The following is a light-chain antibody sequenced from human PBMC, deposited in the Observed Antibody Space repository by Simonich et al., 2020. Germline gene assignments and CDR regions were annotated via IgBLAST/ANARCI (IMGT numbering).Light chain of an antibody. CDR3: QQYYSTPPWT. CDR2: LSS. Sequence: DIVMTQSPDSLAVSLGERPTINCKSSQSVLYSSNNKNYLAWYQQKPVQPPKLLIYLSSTRESGFPDRFSGSGSGTDFTLTISSLQAEDVAVYYCQQYYSTPPWTFGQGTKVEIK. V-gene: IGKV4-1*01. CDR1: QSVLYSSNNKNY. J-gene: IGKJ1*01.